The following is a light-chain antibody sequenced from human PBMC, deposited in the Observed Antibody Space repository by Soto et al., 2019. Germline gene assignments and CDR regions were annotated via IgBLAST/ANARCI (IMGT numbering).Light chain of an antibody. J-gene: IGKJ1*01. CDR1: QSINNL. CDR3: QQTYGTPPT. Sequence: DVQMTQSPSTLSASVGDRVTITCRASQSINNLLAWYQQKPGKAPKFLIYDVSTLQGGVPSRFSGSGSATDFTLTISSLQHEDFATYYCQQTYGTPPTFGQGTKVDIK. V-gene: IGKV1-39*01. CDR2: DVS.